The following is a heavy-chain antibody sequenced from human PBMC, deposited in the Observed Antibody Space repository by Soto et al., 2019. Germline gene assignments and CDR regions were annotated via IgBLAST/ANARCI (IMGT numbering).Heavy chain of an antibody. D-gene: IGHD6-19*01. CDR2: ISATGMST. CDR3: AKSRISVTSHFDY. J-gene: IGHJ4*02. Sequence: GGSLRLSCAASGFAFSIYAMSWVRHAPGKGLEWVSAISATGMSTYYADSVKGRFTISRDNSKNMMFLQMTSLRAEDTARYFCAKSRISVTSHFDYWGQGALVTVSS. CDR1: GFAFSIYA. V-gene: IGHV3-23*01.